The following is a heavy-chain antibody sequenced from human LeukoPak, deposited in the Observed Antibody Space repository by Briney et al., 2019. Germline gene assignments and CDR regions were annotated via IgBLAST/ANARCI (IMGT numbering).Heavy chain of an antibody. V-gene: IGHV3-23*01. D-gene: IGHD3-3*01. J-gene: IGHJ3*02. CDR3: ARTYDFGRGPPGDAFDN. CDR2: ISGSGGST. CDR1: GFTFSSYA. Sequence: GGSLRLSCAASGFTFSSYAMSWVHQAPGKGLEWVSAISGSGGSTYYADSVKDRFTISRDNSRESVFLQMDSLRVDDTAVYYCARTYDFGRGPPGDAFDNWGPGTWVIVSS.